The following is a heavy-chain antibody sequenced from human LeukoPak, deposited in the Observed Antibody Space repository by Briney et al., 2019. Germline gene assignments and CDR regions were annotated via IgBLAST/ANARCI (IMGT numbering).Heavy chain of an antibody. CDR1: GGSFSGYY. D-gene: IGHD3-22*01. CDR2: VIHSGST. Sequence: SETLSLTCAVYGGSFSGYYWSWIRQPPGKGLEWIGEVIHSGSTNYIPPLKGRVTISVDTSKNQFSLRLSSVTAADTAVYYCARAVSPYYYYYMDVWGKGTTVTVSS. J-gene: IGHJ6*03. CDR3: ARAVSPYYYYYMDV. V-gene: IGHV4-34*12.